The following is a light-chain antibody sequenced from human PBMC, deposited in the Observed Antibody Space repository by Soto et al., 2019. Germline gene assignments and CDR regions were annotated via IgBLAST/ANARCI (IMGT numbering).Light chain of an antibody. Sequence: QSALTQPASVSGSPGQSITISCTGTSSDVGSYNLVSWYQQHPGKAPKLMIYEGSKRPSGVSNRFSGSKSGNTASLTISGLQAEDEADYYCSSYAGSNNWNFGTGTKLTVL. CDR2: EGS. J-gene: IGLJ1*01. V-gene: IGLV2-23*01. CDR3: SSYAGSNNWN. CDR1: SSDVGSYNL.